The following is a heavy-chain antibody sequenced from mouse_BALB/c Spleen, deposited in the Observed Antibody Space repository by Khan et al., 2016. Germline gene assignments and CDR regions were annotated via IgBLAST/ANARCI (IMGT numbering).Heavy chain of an antibody. CDR2: IWTGGIT. Sequence: QVQLKESGPGLVQPSQSLSITCTVSGFSLTRFGVHWVRQSPGKGLEWLGVIWTGGITDYSAAFISRLSIRKDNSKSQVFFKMNSLQANDTAIYXCARGADYGPLSMDYWGQGTSVTVSS. V-gene: IGHV2-2*02. CDR1: GFSLTRFG. CDR3: ARGADYGPLSMDY. D-gene: IGHD1-2*01. J-gene: IGHJ4*01.